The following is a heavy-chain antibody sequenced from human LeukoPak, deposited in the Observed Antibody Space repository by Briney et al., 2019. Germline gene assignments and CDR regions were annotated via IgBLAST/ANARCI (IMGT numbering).Heavy chain of an antibody. Sequence: GGSLRLSCAASGFTFDDYVMSWVRQAPGKGLEWVSGINWNGGSTGYADSVKGRFTISRDNAKNSLYLQMNSLRAEDTALYYCARVNYGSGSYTYYFDYWGQGTLVTVSS. CDR1: GFTFDDYV. CDR3: ARVNYGSGSYTYYFDY. J-gene: IGHJ4*02. V-gene: IGHV3-20*04. D-gene: IGHD3-10*01. CDR2: INWNGGST.